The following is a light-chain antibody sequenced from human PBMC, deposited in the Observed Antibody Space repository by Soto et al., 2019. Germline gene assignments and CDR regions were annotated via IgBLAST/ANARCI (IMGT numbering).Light chain of an antibody. J-gene: IGLJ2*01. CDR1: SSDIGPYNY. V-gene: IGLV2-14*01. CDR3: ASYTSTITVL. CDR2: DVS. Sequence: QSALTQPASVSGSPGQSITISCTGTSSDIGPYNYVSWYQQHPGKAPQLIIYDVSNRPSGVSSRFSGSKSGNTASLTISGLQAEDEASYYCASYTSTITVLFGGGTKLTVL.